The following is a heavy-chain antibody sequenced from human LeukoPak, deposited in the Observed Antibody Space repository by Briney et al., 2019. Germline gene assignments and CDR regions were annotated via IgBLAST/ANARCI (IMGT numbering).Heavy chain of an antibody. CDR1: EFIFSKYW. D-gene: IGHD4-17*01. V-gene: IGHV3-7*05. CDR2: INQDGSEK. J-gene: IGHJ3*02. CDR3: ARTSVNSLWDDAFDI. Sequence: PGGSLRLSCEASEFIFSKYWMSWVRRAPGKGLEWVARINQDGSEKYSVDSVKGRFTISRDNAKNSLYLQMNTLRAEDTAVYYCARTSVNSLWDDAFDIWGQGTMVTVSS.